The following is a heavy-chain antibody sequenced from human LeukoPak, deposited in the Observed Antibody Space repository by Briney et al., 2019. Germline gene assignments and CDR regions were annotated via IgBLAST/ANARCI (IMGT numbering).Heavy chain of an antibody. CDR2: IYYSGST. CDR1: GDSISSSRYY. D-gene: IGHD1-26*01. J-gene: IGHJ3*01. CDR3: ARLGYSGTYYGAFDV. Sequence: SETLSLTCSVSGDSISSSRYYWGWIRQPPGKGLEYIGRIYYSGSTYYNPSLKSRVTISVDTSKNQFSLKLSSVTAADTAVYYCARLGYSGTYYGAFDVWGQGTMVTVSS. V-gene: IGHV4-39*01.